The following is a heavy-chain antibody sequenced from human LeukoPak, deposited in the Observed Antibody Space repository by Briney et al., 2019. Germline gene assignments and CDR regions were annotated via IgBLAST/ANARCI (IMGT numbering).Heavy chain of an antibody. CDR3: ARADCGGDCYLWWYYYGMDV. J-gene: IGHJ6*02. V-gene: IGHV3-21*01. CDR1: GFTFSSYS. Sequence: GGSLRLSCAASGFTFSSYSMNWVRQAPGGGLEWVSSISSSSSYIYYADSVKGRFTISRDNAKNSLYLQMNSLRAEDTAVYYCARADCGGDCYLWWYYYGMDVWGQGTTVTVSS. CDR2: ISSSSSYI. D-gene: IGHD2-21*02.